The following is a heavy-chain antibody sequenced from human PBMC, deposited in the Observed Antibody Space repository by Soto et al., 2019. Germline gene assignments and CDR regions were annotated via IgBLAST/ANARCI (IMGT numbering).Heavy chain of an antibody. J-gene: IGHJ5*02. D-gene: IGHD3-16*01. V-gene: IGHV1-3*05. CDR2: INAGNGHT. CDR1: GYIFSTYA. CDR3: AGDRGGSTGWFDP. Sequence: QVQLVQSGAEEKKPGASVKVSCEASGYIFSTYALHWVRQAPGQRLEWMGWINAGNGHTKYSQNFQGRVTITRDTSASTAYMELSNLRSEDTAVYYCAGDRGGSTGWFDPWGQGTLVTVSS.